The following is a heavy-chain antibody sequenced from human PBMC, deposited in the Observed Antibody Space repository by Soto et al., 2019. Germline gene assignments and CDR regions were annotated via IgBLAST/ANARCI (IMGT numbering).Heavy chain of an antibody. CDR2: ISWNSGSI. Sequence: SLTLSCAASVFTFDDSAIHWVLQAPGKGLEWVSGISWNSGSIGYADSVKGRFTISRDNAKNSLYLQMNSLRAEDTALYYCAKDTSERYCSSNSCYGPNFDNWGEGTLVT. CDR1: VFTFDDSA. CDR3: AKDTSERYCSSNSCYGPNFDN. J-gene: IGHJ4*02. D-gene: IGHD2-2*01. V-gene: IGHV3-9*01.